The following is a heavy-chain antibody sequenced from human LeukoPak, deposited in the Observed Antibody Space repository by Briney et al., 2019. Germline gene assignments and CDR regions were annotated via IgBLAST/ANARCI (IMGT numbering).Heavy chain of an antibody. J-gene: IGHJ4*02. CDR2: ISSYNGNT. CDR3: ARVRSGTTVTKLTKPIDY. D-gene: IGHD4-17*01. Sequence: ASVKVSCKASGYTFTSYGISWVRQAPGQGLEWMGWISSYNGNTNYAQKLQGRVTMTTDTSTSTAYMELRSLRSDDTAVYYCARVRSGTTVTKLTKPIDYWGQGTLVTVSS. V-gene: IGHV1-18*01. CDR1: GYTFTSYG.